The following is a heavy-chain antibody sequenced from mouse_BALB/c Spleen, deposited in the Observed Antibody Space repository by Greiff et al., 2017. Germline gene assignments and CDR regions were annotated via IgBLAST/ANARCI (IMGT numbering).Heavy chain of an antibody. D-gene: IGHD2-3*01. Sequence: EVMLVESGAELVRSGASVKLSCTASGFNIKDYYMHWVKQRPEQGLEWIGWIDPENGDTEYAPKFQGKATMTADTSSNTAYLQLSSLTSEDTAVYYCNVDGYYAAMDYWGQGTSVTVSS. CDR2: IDPENGDT. CDR1: GFNIKDYY. CDR3: NVDGYYAAMDY. V-gene: IGHV14-4*02. J-gene: IGHJ4*01.